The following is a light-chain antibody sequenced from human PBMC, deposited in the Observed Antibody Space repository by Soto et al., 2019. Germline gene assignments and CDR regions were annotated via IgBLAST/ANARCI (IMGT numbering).Light chain of an antibody. V-gene: IGLV1-44*01. Sequence: QSVLTQPPSASGTPGQRVTSSCSGSSSNIGSNTVNWYQQLPGTAPKLVIYSNNQRPSGVPDRFSGSKSGTSASLAISGLQSEDEADYYCVAWDDSLNGYVVFGGGTKLTVL. CDR1: SSNIGSNT. CDR2: SNN. J-gene: IGLJ2*01. CDR3: VAWDDSLNGYVV.